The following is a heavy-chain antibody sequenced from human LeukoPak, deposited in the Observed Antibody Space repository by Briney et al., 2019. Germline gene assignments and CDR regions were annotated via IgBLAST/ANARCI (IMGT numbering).Heavy chain of an antibody. V-gene: IGHV3-21*01. CDR3: ARVFGEYLDY. D-gene: IGHD3-10*02. CDR1: GFTFSSYS. CDR2: ISSSSSYI. J-gene: IGHJ4*02. Sequence: GGSLRLSCAASGFTFSSYSMNWVRQAPGKGLEWVSSISSSSSYIYYADSVKGRFTISRDNAKNSLYLQMNSLRADDTAVYYCARVFGEYLDYWGQGTLVTVSS.